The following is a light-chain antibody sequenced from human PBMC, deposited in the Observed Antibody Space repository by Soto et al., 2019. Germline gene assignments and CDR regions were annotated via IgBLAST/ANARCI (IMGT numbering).Light chain of an antibody. J-gene: IGLJ2*01. Sequence: QSVLTQPASVSGSPGQSITISCTGTSSDVGGYDYVSWYQQHPGKVPKLMIFEVFRRTSGISNRFSGSKSGNTASLTISGLQAEDEADYYCGSYTTTSTVVFGGGTKLTAL. V-gene: IGLV2-14*01. CDR3: GSYTTTSTVV. CDR2: EVF. CDR1: SSDVGGYDY.